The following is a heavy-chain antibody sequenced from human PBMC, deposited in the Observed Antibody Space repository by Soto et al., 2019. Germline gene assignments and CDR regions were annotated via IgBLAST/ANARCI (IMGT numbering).Heavy chain of an antibody. CDR2: MNPNSGNT. CDR1: GYTFTSYD. CDR3: ARGAGITYYDFWSGYNPTYGMDV. Sequence: ASVKVSCKASGYTFTSYDINWVRQATGQGLEWMGWMNPNSGNTGYAQKFQGRVTMTRNTSISTAYMELSSLRSEDTAVYYCARGAGITYYDFWSGYNPTYGMDVWGQGTTVTVS. V-gene: IGHV1-8*01. J-gene: IGHJ6*02. D-gene: IGHD3-3*01.